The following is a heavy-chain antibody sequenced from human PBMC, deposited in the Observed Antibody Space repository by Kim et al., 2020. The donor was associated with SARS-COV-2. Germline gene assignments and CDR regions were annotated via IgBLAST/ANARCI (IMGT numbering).Heavy chain of an antibody. V-gene: IGHV3-48*03. Sequence: GGSLRLSCAASGFTFSSYEMNWVRQAPGKGLEWVSYISSSGSTIYYADSVKGRFTISRDNAKNSLYLQMNSLRAEDTAVYYCARDPYSSSYNYYGIDVWGQGTTVTVPS. CDR2: ISSSGSTI. CDR1: GFTFSSYE. D-gene: IGHD6-13*01. J-gene: IGHJ6*02. CDR3: ARDPYSSSYNYYGIDV.